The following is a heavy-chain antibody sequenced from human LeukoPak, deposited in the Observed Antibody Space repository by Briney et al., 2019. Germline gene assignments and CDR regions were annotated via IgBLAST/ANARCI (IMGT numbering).Heavy chain of an antibody. CDR2: IWYGGSNK. Sequence: GGSLRLSCAASGFTFSSYGMHWVRQAPGKGLEWVAVIWYGGSNKYYADSVKGRFTISRDNSKNTLYLQMNSLRAEDTAVYYCAKGRCSSTSCYAFDIWGQGTMVTVSS. CDR1: GFTFSSYG. CDR3: AKGRCSSTSCYAFDI. V-gene: IGHV3-30*02. D-gene: IGHD2-2*01. J-gene: IGHJ3*02.